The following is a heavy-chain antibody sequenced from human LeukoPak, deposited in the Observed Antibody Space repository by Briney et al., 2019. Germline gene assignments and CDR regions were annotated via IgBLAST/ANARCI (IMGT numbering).Heavy chain of an antibody. Sequence: SGGSLRLSCPASGFTFSSYGMHWVRQAPGKGLEWVAVISYDGSNKYYADSVKGRFTISRDNSKNTLYLQMNSLRAEDTAVYYCAKDTTINFWSGQNAFDIWGQGTMVTVSS. CDR2: ISYDGSNK. J-gene: IGHJ3*02. D-gene: IGHD3-3*01. CDR1: GFTFSSYG. V-gene: IGHV3-30*18. CDR3: AKDTTINFWSGQNAFDI.